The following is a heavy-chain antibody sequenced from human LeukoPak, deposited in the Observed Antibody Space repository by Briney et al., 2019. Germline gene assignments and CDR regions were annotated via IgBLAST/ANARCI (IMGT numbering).Heavy chain of an antibody. J-gene: IGHJ3*02. D-gene: IGHD1-26*01. V-gene: IGHV3-21*01. CDR3: ARKDGIVGAPDAFDI. CDR1: GFTFSSYS. CDR2: ISSSSSYI. Sequence: GGSLRLSCAASGFTFSSYSMNWVRQAPGKGLEWVSFISSSSSYIYYADSVKGRFTISRDNAKNSLYLQMNSLRAEDTAVYYCARKDGIVGAPDAFDIWGQGTMVTVSS.